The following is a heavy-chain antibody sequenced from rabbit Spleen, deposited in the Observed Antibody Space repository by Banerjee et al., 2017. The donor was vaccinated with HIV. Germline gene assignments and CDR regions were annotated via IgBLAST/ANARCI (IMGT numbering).Heavy chain of an antibody. CDR1: GVSFSGNSY. J-gene: IGHJ6*01. D-gene: IGHD8-1*01. V-gene: IGHV1S45*01. CDR2: IDSDSSGFT. Sequence: QEQLEESGGGLVKPEGSLTLTCIASGVSFSGNSYMCWVRQAPGKGLEWIACIDSDSSGFTYYASWAKGRFTISKTSSTTVTLQMTSLTAADTATYFCARDSGSSFSSYGMDLWGPGTLVTVS. CDR3: ARDSGSSFSSYGMDL.